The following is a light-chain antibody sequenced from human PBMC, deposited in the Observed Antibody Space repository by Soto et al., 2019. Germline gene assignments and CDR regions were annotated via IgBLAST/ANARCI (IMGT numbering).Light chain of an antibody. CDR3: QSYDSSLSAYV. Sequence: QSALTQPPSVSGAPGQRVTVSCTGSSSNIGAGSDVHWYQQLPGTAPKLLIYTNINRPPGVPDRFSGSKSGTSASLAITGLQAEDEADYYCQSYDSSLSAYVFGPGTKVTVL. J-gene: IGLJ1*01. CDR1: SSNIGAGSD. CDR2: TNI. V-gene: IGLV1-40*01.